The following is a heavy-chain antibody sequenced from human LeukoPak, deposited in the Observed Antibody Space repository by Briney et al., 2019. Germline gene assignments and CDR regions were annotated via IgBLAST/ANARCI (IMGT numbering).Heavy chain of an antibody. V-gene: IGHV3-21*01. Sequence: GGSLRLSCAASGFTFSSYSMNWVRQAPGKGLEWVSSISSSSSYIYYADSVKGRFTIPRDNAKNSLYLQMNSLRAEDTAVYYCARDNYGGNALFDYWGQGTLVTVSS. J-gene: IGHJ4*02. D-gene: IGHD4-23*01. CDR2: ISSSSSYI. CDR3: ARDNYGGNALFDY. CDR1: GFTFSSYS.